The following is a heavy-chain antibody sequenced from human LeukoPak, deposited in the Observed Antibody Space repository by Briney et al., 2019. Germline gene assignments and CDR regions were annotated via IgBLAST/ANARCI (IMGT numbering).Heavy chain of an antibody. V-gene: IGHV1-69*13. Sequence: SVKVSCKASGGTFSKYAISWVRQAPGQGLEWMGGIIPIFGTANYAQKFQGRVTITADESTSTAYMELSSLRSEDTAVYYCARDVVPAAIRGGYNWFDPWGQGTLVTVSS. J-gene: IGHJ5*02. D-gene: IGHD2-2*02. CDR3: ARDVVPAAIRGGYNWFDP. CDR2: IIPIFGTA. CDR1: GGTFSKYA.